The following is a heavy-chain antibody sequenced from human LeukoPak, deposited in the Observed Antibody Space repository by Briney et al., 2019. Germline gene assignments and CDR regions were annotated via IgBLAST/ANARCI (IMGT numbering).Heavy chain of an antibody. D-gene: IGHD5-18*01. CDR1: GGTFSSYA. Sequence: SVKVSCQASGGTFSSYAISWVRQAPGQGLEWMGGIIPIFGTANYALKFQGRVTITADEYTSTAYMELSSLRSEDTAVYYCASADETRGYLAAFDVWGQGTMVTVSS. V-gene: IGHV1-69*01. CDR2: IIPIFGTA. J-gene: IGHJ3*01. CDR3: ASADETRGYLAAFDV.